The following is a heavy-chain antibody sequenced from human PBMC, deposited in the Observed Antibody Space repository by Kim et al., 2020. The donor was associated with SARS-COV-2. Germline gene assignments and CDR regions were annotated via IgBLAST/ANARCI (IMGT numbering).Heavy chain of an antibody. V-gene: IGHV3-21*01. CDR2: ISSSSSYI. CDR3: ARDPYDFWSGYYGYYYYGMDV. CDR1: GFTFSSYS. Sequence: GGSLRLSCAASGFTFSSYSMNWVRQAPGKGLEWVSSISSSSSYIYYADSVKGRFTISRDNAKNSLYLQMNSLRAEDTAVYYCARDPYDFWSGYYGYYYYGMDVWGQGTTVTVSS. J-gene: IGHJ6*02. D-gene: IGHD3-3*01.